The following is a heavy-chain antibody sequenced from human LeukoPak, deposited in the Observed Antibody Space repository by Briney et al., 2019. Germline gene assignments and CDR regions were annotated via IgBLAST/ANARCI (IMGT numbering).Heavy chain of an antibody. CDR3: ARHGGDYYDSSGYHHYYYYYMDV. J-gene: IGHJ6*03. D-gene: IGHD3-22*01. V-gene: IGHV5-51*01. Sequence: GESLKISCKGSGYSLTSYWIGWVRQMPGKGLEWMGIIYPGDSDTRYSPSFQGQVTISADKSISTAYLQWSSLKASDTAMYYCARHGGDYYDSSGYHHYYYYYMDVWGKGTTVTVSS. CDR2: IYPGDSDT. CDR1: GYSLTSYW.